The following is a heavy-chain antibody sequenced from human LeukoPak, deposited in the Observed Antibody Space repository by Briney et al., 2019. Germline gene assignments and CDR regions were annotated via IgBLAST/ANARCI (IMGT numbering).Heavy chain of an antibody. Sequence: SGGSLRLSCAASGFTFSSYGMHWVRQAPGKGLEWVAFIRYDGSNKYYADSVKGRFTISRDNSKNTLYLQMNSLRAEDTAVYYCAKDNSWFGELFGTFDYWGQGTLVTVSS. CDR3: AKDNSWFGELFGTFDY. V-gene: IGHV3-30*02. J-gene: IGHJ4*02. D-gene: IGHD3-10*01. CDR2: IRYDGSNK. CDR1: GFTFSSYG.